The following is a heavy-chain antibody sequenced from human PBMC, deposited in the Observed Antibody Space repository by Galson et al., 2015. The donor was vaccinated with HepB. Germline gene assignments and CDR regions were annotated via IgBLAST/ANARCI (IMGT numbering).Heavy chain of an antibody. Sequence: SLGLSCAASGFTFSNYGMHWVRQTPGKGLEWVAFIQFDGSNKYYADSVKGRFTISRDNSKNRLYLQMNSLRPDDTAVYYCAQIGSGTYVFDIWGQGTMVTVSS. CDR3: AQIGSGTYVFDI. CDR1: GFTFSNYG. D-gene: IGHD3-10*01. J-gene: IGHJ3*02. CDR2: IQFDGSNK. V-gene: IGHV3-30*02.